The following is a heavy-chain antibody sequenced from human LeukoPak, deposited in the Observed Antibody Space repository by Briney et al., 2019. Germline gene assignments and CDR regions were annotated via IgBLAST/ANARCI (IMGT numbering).Heavy chain of an antibody. CDR2: IIPIFGTA. Sequence: SVKVSCKASGGTFSSYAISWVRQAPGQGLEWMGGIIPIFGTANYAQKFQGRVTITADESTSTAYMELSSLRSEDTAVYYCANQIGSSGFDAFDIWGQGTMVTVSS. V-gene: IGHV1-69*13. CDR1: GGTFSSYA. J-gene: IGHJ3*02. CDR3: ANQIGSSGFDAFDI. D-gene: IGHD6-25*01.